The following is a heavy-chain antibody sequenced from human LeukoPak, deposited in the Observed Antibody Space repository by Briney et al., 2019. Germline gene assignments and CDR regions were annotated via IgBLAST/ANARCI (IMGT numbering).Heavy chain of an antibody. CDR1: GFTFDNYA. Sequence: GGSLRLSCAASGFTFDNYAMTWVRQAPGKGLEWVSSISKRGGSTYYADSVKGRFTISRDSSKNTLHLQMNTLRAEDTAVYYCAKVKGGSGPFDDWGQGALVTVSS. CDR3: AKVKGGSGPFDD. CDR2: ISKRGGST. D-gene: IGHD6-19*01. J-gene: IGHJ4*02. V-gene: IGHV3-23*01.